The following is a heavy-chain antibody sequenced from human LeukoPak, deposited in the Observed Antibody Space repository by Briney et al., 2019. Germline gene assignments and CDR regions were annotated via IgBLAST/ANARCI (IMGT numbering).Heavy chain of an antibody. V-gene: IGHV3-30*02. CDR1: GFTLRSYV. Sequence: PGGSLRLSCVASGFTLRSYVMNWVRQAPGKGLEWVAFIRYDGSNKYYADSVKGRFTISRDNSKNTLYLQMNSLRAEDTAVYYCAKGANPQIVATTGGALGYYYYMDVWGKGTTVTISS. CDR3: AKGANPQIVATTGGALGYYYYMDV. D-gene: IGHD5-12*01. CDR2: IRYDGSNK. J-gene: IGHJ6*03.